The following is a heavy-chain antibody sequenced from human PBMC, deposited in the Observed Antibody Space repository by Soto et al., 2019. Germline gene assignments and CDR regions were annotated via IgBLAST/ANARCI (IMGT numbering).Heavy chain of an antibody. CDR3: AKDHVVRGAIGLDGMDV. Sequence: GSLRLSCAASGFTFSSYAMSWVRQAPGKGLEWVSAISNSGGSTFYADSVKGRFTISRDNSKNTLYLQMNSLRAEDTAIYYCAKDHVVRGAIGLDGMDVWGQGTTVTVSS. D-gene: IGHD3-10*01. CDR1: GFTFSSYA. V-gene: IGHV3-23*01. J-gene: IGHJ6*02. CDR2: ISNSGGST.